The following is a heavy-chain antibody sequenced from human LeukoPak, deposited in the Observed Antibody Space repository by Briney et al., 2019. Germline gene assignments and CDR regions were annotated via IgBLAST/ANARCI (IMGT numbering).Heavy chain of an antibody. Sequence: SGGSLRLSCATSGFTFSNAWMNWVRQAPGKGLEWVGRIRSNSDGGTIDYAAPVKGRFTLSRDDSKNTLNLQMNSLKTEDTAVYYCTTGIRGDWGQGTLVTVSS. CDR3: TTGIRGD. J-gene: IGHJ4*02. CDR2: IRSNSDGGTI. CDR1: GFTFSNAW. D-gene: IGHD3-10*01. V-gene: IGHV3-15*07.